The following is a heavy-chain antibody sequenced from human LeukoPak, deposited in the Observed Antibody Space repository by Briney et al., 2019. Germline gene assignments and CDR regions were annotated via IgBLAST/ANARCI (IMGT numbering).Heavy chain of an antibody. CDR3: AGGWLQPDS. J-gene: IGHJ4*02. CDR1: GFTFSSYA. D-gene: IGHD6-19*01. V-gene: IGHV3-23*01. Sequence: GGSLRLSCAASGFTFSSYAMSWVRQAPGKGLEWVSGISSSGGSTYYADSVKGRFTISRDNSKNTLYLQMNSLRADDTAVYFCAGGWLQPDSWGQGTLVTVSS. CDR2: ISSSGGST.